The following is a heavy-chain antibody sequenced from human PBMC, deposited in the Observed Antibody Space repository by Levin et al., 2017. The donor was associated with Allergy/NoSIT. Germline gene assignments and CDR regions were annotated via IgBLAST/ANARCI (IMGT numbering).Heavy chain of an antibody. J-gene: IGHJ4*02. D-gene: IGHD1-26*01. CDR3: ARVSAWDVTYTDY. V-gene: IGHV1-18*01. CDR2: VSGYNGKT. Sequence: GASVKVSCKASGYTFTNYGLAWVRQAPGQGLEWMGWVSGYNGKTDYAQRLQGRVTMTTDTSTTTANMELTSLRSDDTAVYYCARVSAWDVTYTDYWGQGTLVTVSS. CDR1: GYTFTNYG.